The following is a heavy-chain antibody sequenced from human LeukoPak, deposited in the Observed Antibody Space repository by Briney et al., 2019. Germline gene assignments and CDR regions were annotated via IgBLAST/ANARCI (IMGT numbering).Heavy chain of an antibody. CDR1: GYTFTSYG. V-gene: IGHV1-18*01. J-gene: IGHJ6*04. D-gene: IGHD4-17*01. CDR3: ARDLVGRGDPLLDV. CDR2: ISAYNGNT. Sequence: ASVKVSCKASGYTFTSYGISWVRQAPAQGLEWVGWISAYNGNTNSAQKLQGRVTMTTDTSTSTAYMELRSLRSDDTAVYYCARDLVGRGDPLLDVWGKGTTVTVSS.